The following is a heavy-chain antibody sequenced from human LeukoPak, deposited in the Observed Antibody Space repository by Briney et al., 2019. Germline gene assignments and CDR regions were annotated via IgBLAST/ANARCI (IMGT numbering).Heavy chain of an antibody. CDR1: GLTFSGFE. Sequence: GGSLRLSCVGSGLTFSGFELNWVRQAPGKGLEWVSYIKSDGSLKTYADAVKGRFAISRDNAKNSLYLQMNSLRAEHTAVYYCARRFRDWGQGILVTVSS. J-gene: IGHJ4*02. CDR3: ARRFRD. CDR2: IKSDGSLK. V-gene: IGHV3-48*03.